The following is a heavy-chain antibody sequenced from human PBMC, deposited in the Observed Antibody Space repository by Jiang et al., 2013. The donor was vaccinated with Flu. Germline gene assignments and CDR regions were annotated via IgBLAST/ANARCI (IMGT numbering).Heavy chain of an antibody. V-gene: IGHV3-9*01. CDR1: GFTFDDYA. CDR3: AKSKTFPDPVDY. D-gene: IGHD2/OR15-2a*01. CDR2: ISWNSGSI. J-gene: IGHJ4*02. Sequence: EVQLVESGGGLVQPGRSLRLSCAASGFTFDDYAMHWVRQAPGKGLEWVSGISWNSGSIGYADSVKGRFTISRDNAKNSLYLQMNSLRAEDTALYYCAKSKTFPDPVDYWGQGTLVTVS.